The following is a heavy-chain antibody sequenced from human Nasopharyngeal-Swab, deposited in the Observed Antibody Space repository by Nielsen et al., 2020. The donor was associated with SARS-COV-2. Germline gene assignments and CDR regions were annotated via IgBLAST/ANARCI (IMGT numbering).Heavy chain of an antibody. V-gene: IGHV3-30*18. CDR2: ISYDGSNK. J-gene: IGHJ4*02. CDR3: AEDRGYSSSWYIFDY. D-gene: IGHD6-13*01. Sequence: WIRQPPGKGLEWVAVISYDGSNKYYADSVKGRFTISRDNSKNTLYLQMNSLRAEDTAVYYCAEDRGYSSSWYIFDYWGQGTLVTVSS.